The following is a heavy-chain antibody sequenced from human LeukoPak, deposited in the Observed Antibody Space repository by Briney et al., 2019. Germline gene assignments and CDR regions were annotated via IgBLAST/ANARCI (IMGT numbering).Heavy chain of an antibody. CDR2: INSDGSST. V-gene: IGHV3-74*01. D-gene: IGHD3-22*01. CDR3: AKDLDYYDSSGLRGGDV. Sequence: GGSLRLSCAASGFTFSNHWMHWVRQAPGKGLIWVSRINSDGSSTTYADSVKGRFTISRDNAKNTLHLQMNSLRAEDTAVYYCAKDLDYYDSSGLRGGDVWGKGTTVTISS. J-gene: IGHJ6*04. CDR1: GFTFSNHW.